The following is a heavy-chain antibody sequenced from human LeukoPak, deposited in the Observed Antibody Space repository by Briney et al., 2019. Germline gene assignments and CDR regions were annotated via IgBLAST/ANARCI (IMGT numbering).Heavy chain of an antibody. CDR2: IKQDGSEK. V-gene: IGHV3-7*05. D-gene: IGHD2/OR15-2a*01. Sequence: GGSLRLSCAASGFTFSRHWMSWVRQAPGKGLEWVANIKQDGSEKYYVDSVKGRFTISRDNAKNSLYLQTNSLRAEDTAVYYCARGNFSAYDIWGQGTMVTVSS. CDR3: ARGNFSAYDI. CDR1: GFTFSRHW. J-gene: IGHJ3*02.